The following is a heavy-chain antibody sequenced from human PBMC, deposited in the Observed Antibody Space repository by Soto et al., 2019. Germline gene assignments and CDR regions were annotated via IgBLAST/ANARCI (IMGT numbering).Heavy chain of an antibody. Sequence: EVQVLESGGDLVQPGGSLRLSCAASGFTFSNHAMNWVRQAPGKGPEWVSGISAGRSTYYADSVKGRFTISRDNSKSTLFLQMDSLRAEDTALYYCTKVRGDPVWGKGTTVTVSS. CDR1: GFTFSNHA. V-gene: IGHV3-23*01. CDR3: TKVRGDPV. D-gene: IGHD4-17*01. CDR2: ISAGRST. J-gene: IGHJ6*04.